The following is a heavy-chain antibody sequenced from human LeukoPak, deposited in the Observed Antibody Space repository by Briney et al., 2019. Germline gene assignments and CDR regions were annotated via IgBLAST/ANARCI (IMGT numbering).Heavy chain of an antibody. CDR3: AKDLARYCSSSSCMGDY. Sequence: GSLRLSCAASGFTFSNYGMHWVRQAPGKGLEWVAFIRYDGSNKYYADSVKGRFTISRDNSKNTLYLQMNSLRAEDTAVYYCAKDLARYCSSSSCMGDYWGQGTLVTVSS. J-gene: IGHJ4*02. V-gene: IGHV3-30*02. CDR1: GFTFSNYG. CDR2: IRYDGSNK. D-gene: IGHD2-2*01.